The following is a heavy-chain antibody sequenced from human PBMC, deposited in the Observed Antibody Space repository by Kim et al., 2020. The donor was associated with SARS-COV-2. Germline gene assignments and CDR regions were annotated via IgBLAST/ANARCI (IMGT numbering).Heavy chain of an antibody. V-gene: IGHV3-43*01. Sequence: VKGRFPISRDNSKNSLCLQINSLRTDDTALYYCAKDRGYCSGGSCYYFDYWGQGTLVTVSS. J-gene: IGHJ4*02. D-gene: IGHD2-15*01. CDR3: AKDRGYCSGGSCYYFDY.